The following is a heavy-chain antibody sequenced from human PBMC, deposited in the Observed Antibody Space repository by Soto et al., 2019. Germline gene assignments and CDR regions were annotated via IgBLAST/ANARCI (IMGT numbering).Heavy chain of an antibody. Sequence: GGSLRLSCTLSGLTSDKYAMSWVRQAPGKGLQWVSTIPGSGYTTYYADSVTGRFTISRHNSKNTLHLQMNSLRAEDPAIYYCAVWVHCVSNSYCDGLDVWGQGTMVTVSS. CDR3: AVWVHCVSNSYCDGLDV. CDR1: GLTSDKYA. D-gene: IGHD3-16*01. V-gene: IGHV3-23*01. CDR2: IPGSGYTT. J-gene: IGHJ6*02.